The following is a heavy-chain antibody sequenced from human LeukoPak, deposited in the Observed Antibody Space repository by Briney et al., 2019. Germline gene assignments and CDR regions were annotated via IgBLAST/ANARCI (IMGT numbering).Heavy chain of an antibody. Sequence: SETLSLTCTVSGGSISSSCCYWGWIRQPPGKGLEWIASIYYSGSTYYNPSLKSRVTISVDTSKNQFSLKLSSVTAADTAVYYCARDQAWAFDIWGQGTMVTVSS. CDR1: GGSISSSCCY. V-gene: IGHV4-39*07. J-gene: IGHJ3*02. CDR3: ARDQAWAFDI. CDR2: IYYSGST.